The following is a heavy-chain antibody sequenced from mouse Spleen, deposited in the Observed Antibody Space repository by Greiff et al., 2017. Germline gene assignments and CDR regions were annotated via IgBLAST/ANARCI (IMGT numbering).Heavy chain of an antibody. Sequence: QVQLQQSGAELVKPGASVKLSCKASGYTFTSYWMHWVKQRPGQGLEWIGEIDPSDSYTNYNQKFKGKATLTVDKSSSTAYMQLSSLTSEDSAVYYCARGTRYFDVWGAGTTVTVSS. V-gene: IGHV1-69*02. CDR2: IDPSDSYT. CDR3: ARGTRYFDV. J-gene: IGHJ1*01. D-gene: IGHD3-3*01. CDR1: GYTFTSYW.